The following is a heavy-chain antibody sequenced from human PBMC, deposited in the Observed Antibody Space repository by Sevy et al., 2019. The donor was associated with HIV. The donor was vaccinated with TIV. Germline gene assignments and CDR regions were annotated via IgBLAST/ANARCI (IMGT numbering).Heavy chain of an antibody. CDR3: ATPRASGWYEGTGGYFDL. V-gene: IGHV4-39*01. CDR1: GGSISSSSYY. CDR2: FYSTGST. Sequence: SETLSLTCNVSGGSISSSSYYWGWIRQPPGKGLEWIGSFYSTGSTSYNPSLRSRVTVSADTSKNQSPLKLDSVSAADTAVSYCATPRASGWYEGTGGYFDLWGRGTLVTVSS. J-gene: IGHJ2*01. D-gene: IGHD6-19*01.